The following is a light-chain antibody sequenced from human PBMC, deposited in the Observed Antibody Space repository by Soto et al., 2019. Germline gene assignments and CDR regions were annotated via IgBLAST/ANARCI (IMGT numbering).Light chain of an antibody. CDR3: SSYTSSSTVI. Sequence: QSALTQPASVSGSPGQSITISCTGTSSDVGGYTFVSWYQHHPGKGPKLLISEVSNRPSGVSNRFSGSKSGNTASLTISGLQTEDAADYYCSSYTSSSTVIFGGGTKVTVL. CDR2: EVS. CDR1: SSDVGGYTF. V-gene: IGLV2-14*01. J-gene: IGLJ2*01.